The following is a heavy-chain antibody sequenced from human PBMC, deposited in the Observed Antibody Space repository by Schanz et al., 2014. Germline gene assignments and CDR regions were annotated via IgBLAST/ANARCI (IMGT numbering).Heavy chain of an antibody. J-gene: IGHJ6*04. CDR2: ISSSSGTI. Sequence: VQLVESGGDLVKPGGSLRLSCEASGFTFSNYGMNWVRQAPEKGLEWVSYISSSSGTIYYADSVKGRFTISRDNAKNLLYLQMNGLRAEDTAVYFCARDLSSLIQGAVLGKGTTVTVSS. CDR3: ARDLSSLIQGAV. V-gene: IGHV3-48*01. CDR1: GFTFSNYG. D-gene: IGHD2-2*01.